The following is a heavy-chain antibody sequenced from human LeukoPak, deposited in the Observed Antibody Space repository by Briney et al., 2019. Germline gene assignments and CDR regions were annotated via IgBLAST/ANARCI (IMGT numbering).Heavy chain of an antibody. J-gene: IGHJ5*02. Sequence: SETLSLTCTVSGGSISSSSYYWGWIRQPPGKGLEWIGSIYYSGSTYYNPSLKSRVTISVDTSKNQFSLKLSSVTAADTAVYYCARPDDYGVNWFDPWGKGTLVTVSS. CDR2: IYYSGST. CDR1: GGSISSSSYY. D-gene: IGHD4-17*01. CDR3: ARPDDYGVNWFDP. V-gene: IGHV4-39*01.